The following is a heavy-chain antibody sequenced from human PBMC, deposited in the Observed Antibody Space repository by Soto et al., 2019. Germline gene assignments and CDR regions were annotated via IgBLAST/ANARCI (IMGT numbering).Heavy chain of an antibody. Sequence: PGESLKISCKGSGYSFAGYWITWVRQKPGKGLEWMERIDPGDSQTYYSPSFRGHVTISVTKSITTVFLQWSSLRASDTAMYYCARQIYDSDTGPNFQYYFDSWGQGTPVTVSS. CDR1: GYSFAGYW. V-gene: IGHV5-10-1*01. J-gene: IGHJ4*02. CDR2: IDPGDSQT. CDR3: ARQIYDSDTGPNFQYYFDS. D-gene: IGHD3-22*01.